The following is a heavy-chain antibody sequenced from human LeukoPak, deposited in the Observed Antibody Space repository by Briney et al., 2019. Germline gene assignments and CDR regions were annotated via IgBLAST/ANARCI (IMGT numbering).Heavy chain of an antibody. D-gene: IGHD3-3*01. Sequence: PSQTLSLTCTVSGGSISSGSYYWSWIRQPAGKGLEWIGRIHRSGSTAYDPSVKSRVTISVDTSKNQFSLKLNSVTAADTAVYYCAGGGFLVQNHFDPWGQGTLVTVSS. CDR1: GGSISSGSYY. CDR3: AGGGFLVQNHFDP. J-gene: IGHJ5*02. CDR2: IHRSGST. V-gene: IGHV4-61*02.